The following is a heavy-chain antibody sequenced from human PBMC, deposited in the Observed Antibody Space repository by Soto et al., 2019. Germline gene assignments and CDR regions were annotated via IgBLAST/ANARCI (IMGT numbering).Heavy chain of an antibody. J-gene: IGHJ6*02. CDR2: IYPGDSDT. CDR3: ARQGGGGYSGYPTPYYYYGMDV. CDR1: GYSFTSYW. D-gene: IGHD5-12*01. Sequence: GESLKISCKGSGYSFTSYWTAWVRQMPGKGLEWMGIIYPGDSDTRYSPSFQGQVTISADKSISTAYLQWSSLKASDTAMYYCARQGGGGYSGYPTPYYYYGMDVWGQGTTVTVSS. V-gene: IGHV5-51*01.